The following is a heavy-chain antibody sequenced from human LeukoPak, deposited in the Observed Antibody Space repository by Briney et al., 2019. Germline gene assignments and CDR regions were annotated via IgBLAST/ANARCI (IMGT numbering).Heavy chain of an antibody. CDR1: GGSISSGGYY. V-gene: IGHV4-31*03. Sequence: SETLSLTCTVSGGSISSGGYYWSWIRQHPGKGLEWIGYIYYSGSTYYNPSLKSRVTISVDTSKNRFSLKLSSVTAADTAVYYCARDYSSTNVFDYWGQGTLVTVSS. D-gene: IGHD6-19*01. J-gene: IGHJ4*02. CDR3: ARDYSSTNVFDY. CDR2: IYYSGST.